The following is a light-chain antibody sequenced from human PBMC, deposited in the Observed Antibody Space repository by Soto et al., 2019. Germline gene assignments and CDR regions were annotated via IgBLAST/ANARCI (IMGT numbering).Light chain of an antibody. J-gene: IGKJ1*01. CDR2: KAS. CDR3: QQYNSYPWT. CDR1: QSINSW. V-gene: IGKV1-5*03. Sequence: DIQMTQSPSTLSASVGDRVTITCRASQSINSWLAWYQQKPGKAPKRLIYKASSLESGVPSRFSGSGSGTEFTLSISSLQPDDVATYYCQQYNSYPWTFGQGTKVEIK.